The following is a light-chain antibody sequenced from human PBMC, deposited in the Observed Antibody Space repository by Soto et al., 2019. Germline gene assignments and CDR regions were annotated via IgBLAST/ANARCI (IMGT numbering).Light chain of an antibody. CDR1: QSISSW. Sequence: DIQMTQSPSTLSASVGERVTITCRASQSISSWLAWYQQKPGKAPKLLIYQASNLESGVPSRSSGSGSGTEFTLTISSLQPDDFATYYCQQYKTYGTFGQGTKVDIK. J-gene: IGKJ1*01. V-gene: IGKV1-5*03. CDR2: QAS. CDR3: QQYKTYGT.